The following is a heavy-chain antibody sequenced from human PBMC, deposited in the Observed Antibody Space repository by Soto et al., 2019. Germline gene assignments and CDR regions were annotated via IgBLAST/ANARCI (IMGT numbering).Heavy chain of an antibody. J-gene: IGHJ4*02. CDR3: ARDRDSSGWFYY. CDR2: ISAHNGNT. V-gene: IGHV1-18*01. D-gene: IGHD6-19*01. CDR1: GYTFTSYG. Sequence: ASVKVSCKASGYTFTSYGVSWVRQAPGQGLEWMGWISAHNGNTNYAQKLQGRVTMTTDTSTSTAYMELRSLRSDDTAVYYCARDRDSSGWFYYWGQGTLVTVSS.